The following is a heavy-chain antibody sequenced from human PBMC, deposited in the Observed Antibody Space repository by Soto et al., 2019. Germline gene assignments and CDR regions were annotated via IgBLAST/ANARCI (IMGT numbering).Heavy chain of an antibody. D-gene: IGHD2-8*01. J-gene: IGHJ6*02. Sequence: GGSLRLSCAASGFTFSDYYMSWIRQAPGKGLEWVSYISSSSSYRNYADSVKGRFTISRDNAKNSLYLQMNSLRAEDTAVYYCASAPLGYCTNRVCTHGMAVWGQGTTVTVS. CDR2: ISSSSSYR. V-gene: IGHV3-11*06. CDR3: ASAPLGYCTNRVCTHGMAV. CDR1: GFTFSDYY.